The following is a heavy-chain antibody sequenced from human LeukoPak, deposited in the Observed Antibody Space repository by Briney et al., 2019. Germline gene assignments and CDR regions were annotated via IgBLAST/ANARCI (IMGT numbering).Heavy chain of an antibody. D-gene: IGHD3-10*01. V-gene: IGHV1-69*04. CDR3: ARRYYGSGSYYELVFDY. CDR2: IIPILGIA. Sequence: SVKVSCKASGGTFSSYAISWVRQAPGQGLEWMGRIIPILGIANYAQKFQGRVTITADKSTSTAYMELSSLRSEDTAVYYCARRYYGSGSYYELVFDYWGQGTLVTVSS. J-gene: IGHJ4*02. CDR1: GGTFSSYA.